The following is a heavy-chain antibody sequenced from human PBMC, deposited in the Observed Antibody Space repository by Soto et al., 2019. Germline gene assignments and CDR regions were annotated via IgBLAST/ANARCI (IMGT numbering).Heavy chain of an antibody. CDR1: GGSISSGDYY. CDR3: ASQPFDSTSAHTPLC. CDR2: IYYSGST. D-gene: IGHD3-9*01. J-gene: IGHJ1*01. Sequence: QVQLQESGPGLVKPSQTLSLTCTVSGGSISSGDYYWSWIRQPPGKGLEWIGYIYYSGSTYYNPSLTRRVTLSVDTFTTQSALWLSSVTAADTSVYYCASQPFDSTSAHTPLCWVQGALVTVSS. V-gene: IGHV4-30-4*01.